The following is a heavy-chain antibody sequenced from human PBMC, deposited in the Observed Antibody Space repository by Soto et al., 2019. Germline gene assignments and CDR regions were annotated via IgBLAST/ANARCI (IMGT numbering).Heavy chain of an antibody. D-gene: IGHD3-10*01. CDR1: GYSFTSYW. CDR3: VYSFYYYYSASYGPPDY. V-gene: IGHV5-51*01. J-gene: IGHJ4*02. Sequence: GESLKISCKGSGYSFTSYWIGWVRQMPGKGLEWMGIIYPGDSDTRYSPSFQGQVTISADKSISTAYLQWSSLKASDTAIYYCVYSFYYYYSASYGPPDYWGQGTLVTVSS. CDR2: IYPGDSDT.